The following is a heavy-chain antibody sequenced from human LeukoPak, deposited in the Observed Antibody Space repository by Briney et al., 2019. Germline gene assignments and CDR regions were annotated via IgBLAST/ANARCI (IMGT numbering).Heavy chain of an antibody. J-gene: IGHJ4*02. CDR2: IYYSGST. D-gene: IGHD3-22*01. CDR1: GGSISSGGYY. CDR3: ARLYYYDSSGLDY. Sequence: PSETLSLTCTVSGGSISSGGYYWSWIRQHPGKGLEWIGYIYYSGSTYYNPSLKSRVTISVDTSKNQFSLKLSSVTAADTAVYYCARLYYYDSSGLDYWGQGTLVTVSS. V-gene: IGHV4-31*03.